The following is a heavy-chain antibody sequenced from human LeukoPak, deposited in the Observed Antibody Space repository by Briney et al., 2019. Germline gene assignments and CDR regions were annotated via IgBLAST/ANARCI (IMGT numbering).Heavy chain of an antibody. CDR1: GDSISGYY. CDR3: ARDLEDFDSPANDY. CDR2: IYAPGSS. Sequence: SETLSLTCTVSGDSISGYYWAWIRQPAGKGLEWIGHIYAPGSSNYSPSFKGRVTMSIDMSNNQFSLRLNSVTAADTAMYYCARDLEDFDSPANDYWGQGTHVIVSP. V-gene: IGHV4-4*07. J-gene: IGHJ4*02. D-gene: IGHD2-15*01.